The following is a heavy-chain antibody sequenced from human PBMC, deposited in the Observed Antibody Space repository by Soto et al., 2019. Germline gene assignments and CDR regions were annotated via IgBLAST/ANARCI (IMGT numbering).Heavy chain of an antibody. CDR1: GYSFTNSY. J-gene: IGHJ4*01. CDR2: MKPSDGST. Sequence: ASVKGSCKAGGYSFTNSYIHWVRQAPGQGLEWMGLMKPSDGSTTYAQKFQGRVTMTRDTSTSTVYMELSSLRSEDTAVYYCARDAQTGRGYSVYDTYWG. V-gene: IGHV1-46*01. D-gene: IGHD5-12*01. CDR3: ARDAQTGRGYSVYDTY.